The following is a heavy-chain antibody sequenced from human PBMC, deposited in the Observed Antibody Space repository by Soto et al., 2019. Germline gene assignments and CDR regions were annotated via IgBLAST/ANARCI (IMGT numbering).Heavy chain of an antibody. D-gene: IGHD2-2*01. CDR2: INHSGRT. V-gene: IGHV4-34*01. J-gene: IGHJ4*02. CDR3: ARARNCSSNSCYVDS. Sequence: QVQLQQWGAGLLKPSETLSLTCAVYGGSFSGYYWSWIRQPPGKGLEWIGEINHSGRTNYNPSPNSRVTISVDTSTNQFSLKLSSVTAADTAVYYCARARNCSSNSCYVDSWGQGTLVTVSS. CDR1: GGSFSGYY.